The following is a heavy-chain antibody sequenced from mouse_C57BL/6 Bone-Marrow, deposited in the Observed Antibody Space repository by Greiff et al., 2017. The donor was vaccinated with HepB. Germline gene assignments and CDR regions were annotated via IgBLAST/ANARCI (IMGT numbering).Heavy chain of an antibody. J-gene: IGHJ2*01. CDR3: AKPPRFDY. Sequence: EVKLEESGGDLVKPGGSLKLSCAASGFTFSSYGMSWVRQTPDKRLEWVATISSGGSYTYYPDSVKGRFTISRDNAKNTLYLQMSSLKSEDTAMYYCAKPPRFDYWGQGTTLTVSS. CDR1: GFTFSSYG. CDR2: ISSGGSYT. V-gene: IGHV5-6*02.